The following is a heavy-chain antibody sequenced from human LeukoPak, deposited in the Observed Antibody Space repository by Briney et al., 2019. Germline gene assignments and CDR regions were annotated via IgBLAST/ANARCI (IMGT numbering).Heavy chain of an antibody. CDR3: AKDGFDYYDSSGYYYFNY. CDR1: GFTFSNHA. V-gene: IGHV3-23*01. J-gene: IGHJ4*02. CDR2: IGGGGVAI. Sequence: PGGSLRLSCAASGFTFSNHAMSWVRQALGKGLQWVSAIGGGGVAIYYADSVKGRFTISRDNSKNTLYLQMNSLRAEDTAVYYCAKDGFDYYDSSGYYYFNYWGQGTLVTVSS. D-gene: IGHD3-22*01.